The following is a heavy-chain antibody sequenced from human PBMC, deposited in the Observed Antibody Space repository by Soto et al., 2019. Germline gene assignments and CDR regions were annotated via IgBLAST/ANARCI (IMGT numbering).Heavy chain of an antibody. CDR2: ISSSSSYI. CDR1: GFTFSSYS. V-gene: IGHV3-21*01. Sequence: VQLVESGGGLVKPGGSLRLSCAASGFTFSSYSMNWVRQAPGKGLEWVSSISSSSSYIYYADSVKGRFTISRDNAKNSLYLQMNSLRAEDTAVYYCARDYSSGWYDYYFDYWGQGTLVTVSS. D-gene: IGHD6-19*01. J-gene: IGHJ4*02. CDR3: ARDYSSGWYDYYFDY.